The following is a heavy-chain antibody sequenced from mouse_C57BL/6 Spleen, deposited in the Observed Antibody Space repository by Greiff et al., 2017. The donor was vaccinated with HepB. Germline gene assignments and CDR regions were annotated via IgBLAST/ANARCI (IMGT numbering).Heavy chain of an antibody. CDR3: TRDPSQGAMDY. CDR2: ISSGGDYI. V-gene: IGHV5-9-1*02. J-gene: IGHJ4*01. CDR1: GFTFSSYA. Sequence: EVNLVESGEGLVKPGGSLKLSCAASGFTFSSYAMSWVRQTPEKRLEWVAYISSGGDYIYYADTVKGRFTISRDNARNTLYLQMSSLKSEDTAMYYCTRDPSQGAMDYWGQGTSVTVSS.